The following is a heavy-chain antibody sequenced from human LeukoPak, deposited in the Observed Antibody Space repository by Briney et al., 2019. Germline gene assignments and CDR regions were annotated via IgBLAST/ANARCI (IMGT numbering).Heavy chain of an antibody. V-gene: IGHV1-69*05. CDR3: ASGGVLRFLEWLLDFDY. Sequence: ASVKVSCKASGGTFSSYAISWVRQAPGQGLEWMGGIIPIFGTANYAQKFQGRVTITTDESTSTAYMELSSLRSEDTAVYYCASGGVLRFLEWLLDFDYWGPGTLVTVSS. CDR2: IIPIFGTA. CDR1: GGTFSSYA. J-gene: IGHJ4*02. D-gene: IGHD3-3*01.